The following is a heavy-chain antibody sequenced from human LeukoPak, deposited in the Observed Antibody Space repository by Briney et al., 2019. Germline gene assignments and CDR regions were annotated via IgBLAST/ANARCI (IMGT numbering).Heavy chain of an antibody. V-gene: IGHV3-48*03. Sequence: GGSLRLSCAASGLTFSSYEMNWVRQAPGKGLEWVSYISSSGITIYYADSVKGRFTISRDNAKNSLYLQMNSLRAEDTAVYYCAPNYYGDSPRGQGTLVTVSS. D-gene: IGHD4-17*01. CDR1: GLTFSSYE. CDR2: ISSSGITI. J-gene: IGHJ4*02. CDR3: APNYYGDSP.